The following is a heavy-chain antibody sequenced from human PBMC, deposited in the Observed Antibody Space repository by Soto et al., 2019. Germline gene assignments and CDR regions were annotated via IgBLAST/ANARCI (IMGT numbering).Heavy chain of an antibody. Sequence: QLQLQESGPGLVKPSETLSLTCTVSGGSISSSSYYWGWIRQPPGKGLEWIGSIYYSGSTYYNPSLKSRVTISVDTSKNQFSLKLSSVTAADTAVYYCARHLGVARYYWYFDLWGRGTLVTVSS. CDR3: ARHLGVARYYWYFDL. V-gene: IGHV4-39*01. J-gene: IGHJ2*01. CDR1: GGSISSSSYY. CDR2: IYYSGST. D-gene: IGHD5-12*01.